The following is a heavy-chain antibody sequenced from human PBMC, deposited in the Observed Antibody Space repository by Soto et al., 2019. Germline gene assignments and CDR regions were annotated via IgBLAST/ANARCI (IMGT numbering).Heavy chain of an antibody. CDR1: GFIFSKYG. CDR2: ISYDGSNK. CDR3: AKDLGSGKPYYYYAMDV. J-gene: IGHJ6*02. V-gene: IGHV3-30*18. Sequence: QVQLVESGGGVVQSGRSLRLSCGASGFIFSKYGMHWVRQAPGKGLEWVAVISYDGSNKYYAESVKGRFIISRDKSENTLYLQMNSLRAEDTALYYYAKDLGSGKPYYYYAMDVWGQGTTVTVSS. D-gene: IGHD3-10*01.